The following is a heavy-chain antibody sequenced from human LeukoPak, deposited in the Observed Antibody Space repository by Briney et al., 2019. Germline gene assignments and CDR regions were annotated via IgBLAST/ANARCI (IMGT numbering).Heavy chain of an antibody. D-gene: IGHD3-22*01. V-gene: IGHV3-33*01. J-gene: IGHJ4*02. CDR2: IWYDGSNK. Sequence: GGSLRLSCAASGFTFSSYVMHWVRQAPGKGLEWVAVIWYDGSNKYYADSVKGRFTISRDNSKNTLYLQMNSLRAEDTAVYYSARVGPRYDSSGYYYYFDHWGQGTLVTVSS. CDR1: GFTFSSYV. CDR3: ARVGPRYDSSGYYYYFDH.